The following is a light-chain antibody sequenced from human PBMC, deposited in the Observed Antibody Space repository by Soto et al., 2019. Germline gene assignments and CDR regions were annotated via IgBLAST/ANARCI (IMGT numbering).Light chain of an antibody. J-gene: IGKJ1*01. V-gene: IGKV3-20*01. CDR1: QSVSSSY. Sequence: EIVLTQSPGTLSFSPREKATLSCRASQSVSSSYLAWYQQKPGQAPRLLIYGASSRATGIPDRFSGSGSGTDFTLTISRLEPEDFAVYYCQQYGSSPWTFGQGTKV. CDR3: QQYGSSPWT. CDR2: GAS.